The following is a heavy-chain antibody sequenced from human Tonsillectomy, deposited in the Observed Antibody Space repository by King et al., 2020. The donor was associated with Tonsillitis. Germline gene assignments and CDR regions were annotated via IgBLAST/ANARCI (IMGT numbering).Heavy chain of an antibody. CDR2: SYYSGTT. J-gene: IGHJ4*02. V-gene: IGHV4-59*13. Sequence: VQLQESGPGLVKPSETLSLTCTVSGGSISSYYWSWIRQPPGKGLGWVGNSYYSGTTNYNPSPKSRGTISVETSKNQFSLKLSSVTAADPAAYYCASMAVGGAHHFDYWGQGTLVTASS. D-gene: IGHD3-16*01. CDR3: ASMAVGGAHHFDY. CDR1: GGSISSYY.